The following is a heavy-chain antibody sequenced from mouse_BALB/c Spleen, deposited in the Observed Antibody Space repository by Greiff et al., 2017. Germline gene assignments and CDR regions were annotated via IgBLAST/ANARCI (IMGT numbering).Heavy chain of an antibody. CDR2: INPSTGYT. CDR1: GYTFTSYW. V-gene: IGHV1-7*01. CDR3: ARGGYGSYGDY. D-gene: IGHD2-10*02. J-gene: IGHJ3*01. Sequence: VQLQQSGAELAKPGASVKMSCKASGYTFTSYWMHWVKQRPGQGLEWIGYINPSTGYTEYNQKFKDKATLTADKSSSTAYMQLSSLTSEDSAVYYCARGGYGSYGDYWGQGTLVTVSA.